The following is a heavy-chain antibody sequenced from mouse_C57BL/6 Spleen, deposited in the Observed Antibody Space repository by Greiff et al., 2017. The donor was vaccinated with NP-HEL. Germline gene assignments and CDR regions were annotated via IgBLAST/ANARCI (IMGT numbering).Heavy chain of an antibody. V-gene: IGHV1-18*01. J-gene: IGHJ2*01. CDR3: ARRSLGLRYFDY. Sequence: EVQLQQSGPELVKPGASVKIPCKASGYTFTDYNMDWVKQSHGKSLEWIGDINPNNGGTIYNQKFKGKATLTVDKSSSTAYMELRSLTSEDTAVYYCARRSLGLRYFDYWGQGTTLTVSS. CDR2: INPNNGGT. D-gene: IGHD1-1*01. CDR1: GYTFTDYN.